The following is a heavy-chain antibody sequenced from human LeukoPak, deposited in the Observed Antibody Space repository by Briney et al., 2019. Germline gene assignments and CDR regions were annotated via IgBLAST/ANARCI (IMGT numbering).Heavy chain of an antibody. D-gene: IGHD6-13*01. J-gene: IGHJ6*03. CDR1: GYTFSGYY. CDR2: INPNSGGT. CDR3: ARGGPGRSRWVWEYYYYYMDV. Sequence: GASVKVSCKASGYTFSGYYMHWVRQAPGQGLEWIGWINPNSGGTNYAQKFQGRVTMTRDTSISTAYMELSRLISDDTAVYYCARGGPGRSRWVWEYYYYYMDVWGKGTTVTVSS. V-gene: IGHV1-2*02.